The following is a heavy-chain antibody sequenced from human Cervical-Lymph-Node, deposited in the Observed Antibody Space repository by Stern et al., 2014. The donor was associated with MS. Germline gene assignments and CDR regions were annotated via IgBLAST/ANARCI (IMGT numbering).Heavy chain of an antibody. Sequence: QVQLQESGPGLVQPSENLSLMRSVSSGFFGNNYWRWIRQPPGKGLEWNCDLSYSRSQYYSPSLKSRVTISLDTSKNQLSLRLSSVTAADTAVYYCARAGPYDYIWGNFRHRAFYFDSWGQGALVTVSS. CDR2: LSYSRSQ. D-gene: IGHD3-16*02. J-gene: IGHJ4*02. CDR3: ARAGPYDYIWGNFRHRAFYFDS. CDR1: SGFFGNNY. V-gene: IGHV4-59*01.